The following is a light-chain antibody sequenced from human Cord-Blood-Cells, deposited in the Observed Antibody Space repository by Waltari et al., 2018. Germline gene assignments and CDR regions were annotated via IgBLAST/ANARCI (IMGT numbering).Light chain of an antibody. CDR3: CSYAGSYTL. J-gene: IGLJ2*01. CDR1: SSDVGGYNY. V-gene: IGLV2-11*01. Sequence: QSALTQPRSVSGSPGQSVTISCTGTSSDVGGYNYVSWYQHHPGKAPKLMIYDGRKRPSGVPDRFSGSKSGNTASLTISGLQAEDEADYYCCSYAGSYTLFGGGTKLTVL. CDR2: DGR.